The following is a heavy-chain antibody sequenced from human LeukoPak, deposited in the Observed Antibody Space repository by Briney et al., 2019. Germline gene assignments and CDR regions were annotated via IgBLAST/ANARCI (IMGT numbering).Heavy chain of an antibody. V-gene: IGHV1-24*01. J-gene: IGHJ4*02. CDR3: ATVPGYCSSTSCFPFDH. Sequence: ASVKVSCKVSGYTLTELSMHWVRQAPGKGLEWMGGFDPEDGETIYAQKFQGRVTMTEDTSTDTAYMELSSLRSEDTAVYYCATVPGYCSSTSCFPFDHWGQGTLVTVSS. CDR2: FDPEDGET. D-gene: IGHD2-2*01. CDR1: GYTLTELS.